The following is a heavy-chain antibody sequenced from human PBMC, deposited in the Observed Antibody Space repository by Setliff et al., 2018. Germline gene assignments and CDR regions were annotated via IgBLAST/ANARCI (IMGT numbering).Heavy chain of an antibody. D-gene: IGHD3-22*01. CDR3: ARAPWGDDYDSLYTWFDP. J-gene: IGHJ5*02. Sequence: ASVKVSCKTSGYGFTSHYFRWLRQAPGQGLEWMGIVNPSGGKTTLSQKFQGRVSMTADASTATVYMELHSLTSEDTAIYYCARAPWGDDYDSLYTWFDPWGQGSLVTVSS. CDR2: VNPSGGKT. CDR1: GYGFTSHY. V-gene: IGHV1-46*01.